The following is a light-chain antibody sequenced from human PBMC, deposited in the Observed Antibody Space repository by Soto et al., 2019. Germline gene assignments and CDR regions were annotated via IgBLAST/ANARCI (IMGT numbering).Light chain of an antibody. V-gene: IGKV1-5*03. CDR1: QTISSW. CDR2: KAS. CDR3: QHYNSYSEA. Sequence: DIQMTQNPSTLSGSVGDRVTITCRASQTISSWLSWYQQKPGKAPKLLIYKASTLKSGVPSRFSGSGSGTEFTLTISSLQPDDFATYYCQHYNSYSEAFGQRTKVDIK. J-gene: IGKJ1*01.